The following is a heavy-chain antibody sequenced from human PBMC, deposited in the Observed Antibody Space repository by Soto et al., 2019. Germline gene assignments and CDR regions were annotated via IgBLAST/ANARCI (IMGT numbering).Heavy chain of an antibody. D-gene: IGHD1-26*01. CDR1: GYTFTDYF. CDR2: INPDSGDT. CDR3: ARVPAPGRPITTYF. V-gene: IGHV1-2*02. Sequence: QVQLVQSGSEVKKPGASVQVSCKASGYTFTDYFIHWVRHAPGQGLDWLGWINPDSGDTEYARKFQGRVTMTRDTSISTVYMEFNSLTSNYTAIYYCARVPAPGRPITTYFWGQGSLVTVSS. J-gene: IGHJ4*02.